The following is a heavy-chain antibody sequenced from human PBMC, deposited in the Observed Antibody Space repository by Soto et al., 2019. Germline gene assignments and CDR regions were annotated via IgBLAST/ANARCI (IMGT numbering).Heavy chain of an antibody. D-gene: IGHD6-13*01. Sequence: PGESLKISCKGSGYSFTSYWIGWVRQMPGKGLEWMGIIYPGDSDTRYSPSLQGQVTISADKSISTAYLQWSSLKASDTAMYYCARLAGYSSSWRPNPYCYGMDVWGQGTTVTVSS. V-gene: IGHV5-51*01. CDR2: IYPGDSDT. J-gene: IGHJ6*02. CDR3: ARLAGYSSSWRPNPYCYGMDV. CDR1: GYSFTSYW.